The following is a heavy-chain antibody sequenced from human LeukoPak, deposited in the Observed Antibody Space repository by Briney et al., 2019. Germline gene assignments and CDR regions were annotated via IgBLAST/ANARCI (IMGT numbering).Heavy chain of an antibody. CDR1: GFTFSSYG. J-gene: IGHJ4*02. CDR2: ISYDGSNK. V-gene: IGHV3-30*18. Sequence: GGSLRLSCAASGFTFSSYGMHWVRQAPGKGLEWVAVISYDGSNKYYADSVKGRFTISRDNSKNTLYLQMNSLRAEDTAVYYCAKDYRPSIVGASLGNYYFDYWGQGTLVTVSS. CDR3: AKDYRPSIVGASLGNYYFDY. D-gene: IGHD1-26*01.